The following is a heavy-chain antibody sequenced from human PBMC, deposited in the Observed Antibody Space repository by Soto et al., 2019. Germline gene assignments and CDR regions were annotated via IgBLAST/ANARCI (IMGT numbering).Heavy chain of an antibody. CDR3: AREMKPPYFDY. CDR2: IKQDGSEK. J-gene: IGHJ4*02. Sequence: VQLVQSGAEVKKPGSSVKVSCKASGGTFSSYAISWVRQAPGKGLEWVANIKQDGSEKYYVDSVKGRFTISRDNAKNSLYLQMNSLRAEDTAVYYCAREMKPPYFDYWGQGTLVTVSS. V-gene: IGHV3-7*03. CDR1: GGTFSSYA.